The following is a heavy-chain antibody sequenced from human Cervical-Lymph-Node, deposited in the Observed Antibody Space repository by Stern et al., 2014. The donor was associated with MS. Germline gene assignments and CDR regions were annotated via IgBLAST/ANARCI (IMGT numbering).Heavy chain of an antibody. V-gene: IGHV4-31*03. CDR1: GGSISSGGYY. CDR2: IYYSGSV. CDR3: ARVRRDVVVVGVMNGAFDI. J-gene: IGHJ3*02. Sequence: VQLVESGPGLVKPSQTLSLTCTVSGGSISSGGYYWSWIRQHPGKGLEWIGYIYYSGSVYYNPSLKSRLTISVDTSKNQFSVKLSSVTAADTAVYYCARVRRDVVVVGVMNGAFDIWGQGTMVTVSS. D-gene: IGHD2-15*01.